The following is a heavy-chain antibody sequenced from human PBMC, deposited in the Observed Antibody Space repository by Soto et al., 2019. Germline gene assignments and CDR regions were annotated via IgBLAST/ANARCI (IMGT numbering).Heavy chain of an antibody. D-gene: IGHD6-13*01. V-gene: IGHV4-59*01. Sequence: QVQLQESGPGLVKPSETLSLTCTVSGGSISSYYWTWIRQPPGKGLEWVGYVYYSGTTYYNPSLQSRVNISVDTSKNQFSLKVKSVTAADTVIYYCARAGSSWRYFFDYWGQGSLVTVSS. CDR3: ARAGSSWRYFFDY. CDR2: VYYSGTT. J-gene: IGHJ4*02. CDR1: GGSISSYY.